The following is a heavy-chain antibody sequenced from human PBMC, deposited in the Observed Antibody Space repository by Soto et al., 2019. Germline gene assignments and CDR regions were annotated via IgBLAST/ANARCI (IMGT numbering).Heavy chain of an antibody. D-gene: IGHD3-16*02. Sequence: GGSLRLSCAASGFSLSSYEMDWVRQAPGKGLEWVSYISTSGNTIYYADSVQGRFTISRDNSKNSLYLQLNSLRAEDTAVYYCARDTPLRGSYRSLFDSWGQGTLVTVSS. J-gene: IGHJ4*02. CDR3: ARDTPLRGSYRSLFDS. CDR2: ISTSGNTI. CDR1: GFSLSSYE. V-gene: IGHV3-48*03.